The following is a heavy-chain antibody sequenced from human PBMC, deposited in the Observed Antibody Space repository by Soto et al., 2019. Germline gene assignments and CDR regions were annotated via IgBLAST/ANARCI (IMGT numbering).Heavy chain of an antibody. J-gene: IGHJ4*02. V-gene: IGHV1-3*01. CDR3: ARDTGDGTFDF. CDR1: GYTFSSYA. CDR2: INAGYGNT. D-gene: IGHD7-27*01. Sequence: ASVKVSCKASGYTFSSYAMHWVRQAPGQRLEWMGWINAGYGNTKSSQKFQDRVTISRDTSATTAYMELTSLRSEDTAVYYCARDTGDGTFDFWGQGTLVTVSS.